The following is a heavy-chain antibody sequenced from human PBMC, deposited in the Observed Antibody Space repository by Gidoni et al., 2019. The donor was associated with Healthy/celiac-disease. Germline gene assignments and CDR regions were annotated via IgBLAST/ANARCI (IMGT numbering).Heavy chain of an antibody. CDR2: IIPIFDTA. V-gene: IGHV1-69*06. J-gene: IGHJ3*02. Sequence: QAQLVLSGAEVQTPGSSVKVSCQASGGTFSSHAIRWVRQAHGQGLEWMGRIIPIFDTANYAQKCQGRVTITAEKSTSTAYMELSSLRAEDTAVYYCARGYNWNDSGADAFDIWGQGTMVTVSS. CDR3: ARGYNWNDSGADAFDI. D-gene: IGHD1-20*01. CDR1: GGTFSSHA.